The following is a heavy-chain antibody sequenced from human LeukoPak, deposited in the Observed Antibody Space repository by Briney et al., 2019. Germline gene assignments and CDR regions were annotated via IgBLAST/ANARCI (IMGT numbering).Heavy chain of an antibody. Sequence: GGSLRLSCAAPGFAVSSNYMSWVRQAPGKGLEWVANINQAGSEKYYVDSVKGRFTISRDNAKNSLYLQMNSLRAEDTAVYYCARDHSEPGVFFDSWGQGTLVTVSS. CDR1: GFAVSSNY. D-gene: IGHD1-14*01. CDR2: INQAGSEK. J-gene: IGHJ4*02. CDR3: ARDHSEPGVFFDS. V-gene: IGHV3-7*05.